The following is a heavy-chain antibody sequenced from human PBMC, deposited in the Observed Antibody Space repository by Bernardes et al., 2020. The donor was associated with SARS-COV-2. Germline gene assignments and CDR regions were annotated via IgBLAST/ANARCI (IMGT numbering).Heavy chain of an antibody. D-gene: IGHD3-16*01. V-gene: IGHV3-74*01. J-gene: IGHJ4*02. CDR2: INADGTRL. CDR3: TGDTLGEHAN. CDR1: GFTFSNYW. Sequence: GGSLRLSCAASGFTFSNYWMHWIRQVPGKGLVWVSRINADGTRLDYADSVKGRFTISRDNAKNTLFLQMNSLRAEDTAVYYCTGDTLGEHANWGQGALVTVSS.